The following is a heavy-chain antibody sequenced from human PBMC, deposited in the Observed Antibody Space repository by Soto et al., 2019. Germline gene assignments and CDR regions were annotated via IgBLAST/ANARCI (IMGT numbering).Heavy chain of an antibody. CDR1: GGSISSGGYY. Sequence: QVQLQESGPGLVKPSQTLSLTCTVSGGSISSGGYYWSWIRQHPGKGVEWIGYIYYSGSTYYNPSLKSRVTISVDTSKNQFSLKLSSVTAADTAVYYCARSEGYCSGGSCYRYYYYYMDVWGKGTTVTVSS. CDR3: ARSEGYCSGGSCYRYYYYYMDV. CDR2: IYYSGST. D-gene: IGHD2-15*01. J-gene: IGHJ6*03. V-gene: IGHV4-31*03.